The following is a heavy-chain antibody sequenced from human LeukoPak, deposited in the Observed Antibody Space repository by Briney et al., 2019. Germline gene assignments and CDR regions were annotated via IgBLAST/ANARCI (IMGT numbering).Heavy chain of an antibody. D-gene: IGHD5-24*01. V-gene: IGHV1-2*02. CDR3: ARDSYNRDAFDI. CDR2: INPNSGGT. CDR1: GYTFTGYY. J-gene: IGHJ3*02. Sequence: GASVKVSCKASGYTFTGYYMHRVRHAPGQGIEWMGWINPNSGGTNYAQKFQGRVAMTRDTSISTAYMELSRLRSDDTAVYYCARDSYNRDAFDIWGQGTMVTVSS.